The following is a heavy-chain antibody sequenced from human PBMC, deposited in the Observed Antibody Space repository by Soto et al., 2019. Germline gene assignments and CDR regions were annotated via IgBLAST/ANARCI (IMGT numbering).Heavy chain of an antibody. CDR2: IKTDGSEK. Sequence: EVQLVESGGGLVQPGGSLRLSCEASGFTFSAYWMGWVRQAPGTGLQWVATIKTDGSEKYYVDSVTGRFTISRYNDKNSLYLQLNTLRAEDTGVYYCARPVRGSPEDVWGQGTTVTVSS. CDR1: GFTFSAYW. V-gene: IGHV3-7*05. J-gene: IGHJ6*02. D-gene: IGHD3-16*01. CDR3: ARPVRGSPEDV.